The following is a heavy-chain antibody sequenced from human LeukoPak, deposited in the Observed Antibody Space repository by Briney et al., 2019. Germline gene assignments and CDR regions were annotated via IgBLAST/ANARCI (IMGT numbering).Heavy chain of an antibody. Sequence: PGGSLRLSCAASGFTVSSSYMSWVRQAPGKGLEWVSVIHSGGNTYYADSVKGRITISRDNSKNTLYLQMNSLRAEDTAVYYCTRDLNSGGSCWGQGTLVTVSS. CDR2: IHSGGNT. CDR3: TRDLNSGGSC. CDR1: GFTVSSSY. D-gene: IGHD2-15*01. V-gene: IGHV3-53*01. J-gene: IGHJ4*02.